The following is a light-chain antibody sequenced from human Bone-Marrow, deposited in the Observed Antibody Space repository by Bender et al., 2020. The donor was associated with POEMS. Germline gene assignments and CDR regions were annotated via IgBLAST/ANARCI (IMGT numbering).Light chain of an antibody. CDR1: SSDVGGYNY. CDR2: DVA. CDR3: SSYRYSNLYV. J-gene: IGLJ1*01. V-gene: IGLV2-14*03. Sequence: QSALSQPASVSGSPGQSITISCTGTSSDVGGYNYVSWYQQHPGKAPKLIISDVANRPSGISSRFSGSKSGNTASLTISGLRPEDEADYFCSSYRYSNLYVFGSGTKVTVL.